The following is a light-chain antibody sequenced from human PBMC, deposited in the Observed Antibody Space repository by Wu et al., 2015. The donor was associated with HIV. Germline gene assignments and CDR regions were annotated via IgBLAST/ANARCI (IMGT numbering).Light chain of an antibody. CDR2: VL. Sequence: GRVTLSCRASQSIGRKLAWYQQRPRPGSHGSLSLVLHQDHWHPRQVPWRGSGTDFTLTISVFRSEDYALYYCQHYYGWPPTFTFGPGTRVD. CDR3: QHYYGWPPTFT. V-gene: IGKV3D-15*01. CDR1: QSIGRK. J-gene: IGKJ3*01.